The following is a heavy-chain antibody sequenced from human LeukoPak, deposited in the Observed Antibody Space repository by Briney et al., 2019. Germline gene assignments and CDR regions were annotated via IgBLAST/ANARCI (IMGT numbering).Heavy chain of an antibody. D-gene: IGHD3-22*01. CDR2: INPNSGGT. V-gene: IGHV1-2*02. J-gene: IGHJ4*02. CDR1: GYTFTGYY. CDR3: ARSTYYYDSSSYSPRTPSLSEGIIFDY. Sequence: GASVKVSCKASGYTFTGYYMHWVRQAPGQGLEWMGWINPNSGGTYYAQKFQGRVTMTRDTSISTAYMELSRLRSDDTAVYYCARSTYYYDSSSYSPRTPSLSEGIIFDYWGQGTLVTVSS.